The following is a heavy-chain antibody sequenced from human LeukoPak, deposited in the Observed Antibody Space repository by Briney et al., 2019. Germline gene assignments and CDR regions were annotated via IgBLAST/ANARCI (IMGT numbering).Heavy chain of an antibody. J-gene: IGHJ3*02. CDR1: GFTFSSYW. CDR2: INSDGSST. D-gene: IGHD3-3*01. Sequence: QPGRSLRLSCAASGFTFSSYWMHWVRQAPGKGLVWVSLINSDGSSTIYADSVKGRFTISRDNAKNTLYLQMKSLRAEDTAVYYCARGLTIFGVVNDAFDIWGQGTMVTVSS. V-gene: IGHV3-74*01. CDR3: ARGLTIFGVVNDAFDI.